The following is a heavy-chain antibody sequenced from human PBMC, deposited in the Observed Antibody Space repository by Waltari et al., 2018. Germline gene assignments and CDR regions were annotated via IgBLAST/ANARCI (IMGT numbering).Heavy chain of an antibody. V-gene: IGHV4-38-2*01. Sequence: QVQLQESVPGLVKPSETLSLTCAVSGYSISIVYYWGWIRQPSAKGLEWIGSIYHSGSTYYNPSLKSRVTISVDTSKNQFSLKLSSVTAADTAVYYCARAPSSGWYHYFDYWGQGTLVTVSS. J-gene: IGHJ4*02. CDR3: ARAPSSGWYHYFDY. CDR2: IYHSGST. CDR1: GYSISIVYY. D-gene: IGHD6-19*01.